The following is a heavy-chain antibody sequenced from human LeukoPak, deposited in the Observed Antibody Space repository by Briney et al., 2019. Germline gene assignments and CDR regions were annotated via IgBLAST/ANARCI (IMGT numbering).Heavy chain of an antibody. J-gene: IGHJ4*02. CDR2: ISGSGVST. V-gene: IGHV3-23*01. CDR3: AREASILDY. CDR1: GFTFSSFA. Sequence: GGSLRLSCAASGFTFSSFAMSWVRQAPGKGLEWVSVISGSGVSTYYADFVKGRFTISRDSSKNTLYLQMNSLRAEDTAVYYRAREASILDYWGQGTLVTVSS.